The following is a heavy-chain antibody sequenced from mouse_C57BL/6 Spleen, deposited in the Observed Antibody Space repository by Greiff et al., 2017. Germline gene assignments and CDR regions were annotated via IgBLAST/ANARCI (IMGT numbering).Heavy chain of an antibody. V-gene: IGHV1-50*01. CDR1: GYTFTSYW. J-gene: IGHJ2*01. CDR3: ARVYGNYCDY. CDR2: IDPSDSYT. Sequence: VQLQQSGAELVKPGASVKLSCKASGYTFTSYWMQWVKQRPGQGLEWIGEIDPSDSYTNYNQKFKGKATLTVDTSSSTAYMQLSSLTSEDSAVYYCARVYGNYCDYWGQGTTLTVSS. D-gene: IGHD2-1*01.